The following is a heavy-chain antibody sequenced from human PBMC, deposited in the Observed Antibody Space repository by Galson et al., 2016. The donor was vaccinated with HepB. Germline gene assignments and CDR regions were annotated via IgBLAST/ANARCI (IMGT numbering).Heavy chain of an antibody. CDR2: ISWNSGRI. CDR3: VKDVSPQYDSTGYFTRRYIQH. Sequence: SLRLSCAASGLRFDDHAMHWVRQAPGKGLEWVAGISWNSGRIGYADSVKGRFTISRDNANNSLHLQMNTLRPEDTALYYCVKDVSPQYDSTGYFTRRYIQHWGQGTLVTVSS. D-gene: IGHD3-22*01. J-gene: IGHJ1*01. V-gene: IGHV3-9*01. CDR1: GLRFDDHA.